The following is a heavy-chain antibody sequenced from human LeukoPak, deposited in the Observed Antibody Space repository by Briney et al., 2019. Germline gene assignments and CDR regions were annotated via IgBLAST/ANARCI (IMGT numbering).Heavy chain of an antibody. V-gene: IGHV4-61*02. Sequence: SETLSLTCTVSGDSISSGDYYWSWIRQPAGKGLEWIGRISSRGSTNYNPSLKSRVTISVDTSKNQFSLKLSSVTAADTAVYFCARGPYSYASSGAFDIWGQGTMVTVSS. D-gene: IGHD3-22*01. CDR1: GDSISSGDYY. J-gene: IGHJ3*02. CDR3: ARGPYSYASSGAFDI. CDR2: ISSRGST.